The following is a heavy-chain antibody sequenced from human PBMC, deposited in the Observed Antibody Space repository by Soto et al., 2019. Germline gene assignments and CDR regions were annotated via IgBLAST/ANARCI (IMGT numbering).Heavy chain of an antibody. J-gene: IGHJ4*02. Sequence: HLLESGGGLVQPGGSLRLSCVASGFSFGSYHMAWVRQAPGKGLEWVSAVSSGGDYTFYIDSVRGRFTVSRDNSNRMVYLHMHRFSADDTAIYYCAKERRTEHLGESWGQGTLVTVSS. V-gene: IGHV3-23*01. CDR3: AKERRTEHLGES. CDR1: GFSFGSYH. D-gene: IGHD1-26*01. CDR2: VSSGGDYT.